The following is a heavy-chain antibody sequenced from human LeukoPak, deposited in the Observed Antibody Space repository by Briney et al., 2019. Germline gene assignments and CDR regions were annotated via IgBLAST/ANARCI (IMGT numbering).Heavy chain of an antibody. J-gene: IGHJ2*01. V-gene: IGHV1-69*04. D-gene: IGHD4-23*01. Sequence: SVKVSCKASGGTFSSYAISWVRQAPGQGLEWMGRIIPILGIANYAQKFQGRVTITADKSTSTAFMELSTLRSEDTAVYYCARAEDDYGGKVGTWYFDLWGRGTLVTVSS. CDR1: GGTFSSYA. CDR2: IIPILGIA. CDR3: ARAEDDYGGKVGTWYFDL.